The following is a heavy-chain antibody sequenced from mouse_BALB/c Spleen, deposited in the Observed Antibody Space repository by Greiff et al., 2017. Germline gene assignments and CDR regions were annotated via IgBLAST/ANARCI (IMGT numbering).Heavy chain of an antibody. V-gene: IGHV14-3*02. J-gene: IGHJ2*01. CDR3: ASYYYGSSPYYFDY. CDR2: IDPANGNT. CDR1: GFNIKDTY. Sequence: SGAELVKPGASVKLSCTASGFNIKDTYMHWVKQRPEQGLEWIGRIDPANGNTKYDPKFQGKATITADTSSNTAYLQLSSLTSEDTAVYYCASYYYGSSPYYFDYWGQGTTLTVSS. D-gene: IGHD1-1*01.